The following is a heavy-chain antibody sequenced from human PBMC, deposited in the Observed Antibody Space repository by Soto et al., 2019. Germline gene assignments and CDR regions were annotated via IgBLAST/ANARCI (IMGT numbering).Heavy chain of an antibody. CDR2: IYPGDSDS. D-gene: IGHD2-15*01. CDR3: ARDPALDV. V-gene: IGHV5-51*01. CDR1: GYSFNTYW. J-gene: IGHJ6*02. Sequence: GESLKISCKGSGYSFNTYWIAWVRQMPGKGLEWMGIIYPGDSDSRYSPSFEGQVTVSADKSISTAYLQWSSLKASDTAVYYCARDPALDVWGQGTTVTVS.